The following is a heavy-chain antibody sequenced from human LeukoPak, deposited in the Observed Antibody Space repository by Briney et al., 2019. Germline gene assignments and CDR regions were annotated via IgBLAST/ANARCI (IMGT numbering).Heavy chain of an antibody. CDR2: IYYSGST. CDR1: GGSISSGDYY. D-gene: IGHD3-22*01. Sequence: TLSLTCTVSGGSISSGDYYWSWIRQPPGKGLEWIGYIYYSGSTYYIPSLKGRVTISVDTSKNQFSLKLSSVTAADTAVYYCARGLPDYYDSSGYDYWGQGTLVTVSS. V-gene: IGHV4-30-4*08. J-gene: IGHJ4*02. CDR3: ARGLPDYYDSSGYDY.